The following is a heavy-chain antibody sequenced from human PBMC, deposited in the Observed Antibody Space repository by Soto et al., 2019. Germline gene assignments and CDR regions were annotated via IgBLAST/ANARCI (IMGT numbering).Heavy chain of an antibody. CDR3: ARDRVVLRFFDWLRGGGWYFDL. CDR1: GFTFSSYA. Sequence: QVQLVESGGGVVQPGRSLRLSCAASGFTFSSYAMHWVRQAPGKGLEWVAVISYDGSNKYYADSVKGRFTISRDNSGDTLYLQMNSRRAEDTAVYYCARDRVVLRFFDWLRGGGWYFDLWGRGTLVTVSS. CDR2: ISYDGSNK. V-gene: IGHV3-30-3*01. D-gene: IGHD3-9*01. J-gene: IGHJ2*01.